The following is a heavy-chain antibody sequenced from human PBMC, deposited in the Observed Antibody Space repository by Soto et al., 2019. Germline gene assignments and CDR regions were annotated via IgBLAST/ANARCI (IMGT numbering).Heavy chain of an antibody. V-gene: IGHV3-30-3*01. J-gene: IGHJ4*02. Sequence: QVQLVESGGGVVQPGRSLRLSCAASGFTFSSYAMHWVRQAPGKGLEWVAVISYDGSNKYYADSVKGRFTISRDNSKNTLYLQMNSLRAEDTAVYYCARGDWAYCGADCYSTFDYWGQGTLVTVSS. CDR1: GFTFSSYA. CDR3: ARGDWAYCGADCYSTFDY. D-gene: IGHD2-21*02. CDR2: ISYDGSNK.